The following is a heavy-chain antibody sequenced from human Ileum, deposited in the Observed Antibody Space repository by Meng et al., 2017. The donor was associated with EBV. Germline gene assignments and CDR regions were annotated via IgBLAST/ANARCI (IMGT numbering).Heavy chain of an antibody. Sequence: HVQLQGSGPGLVKPQWTLSPTCAVSGDSISSNNWWSWVRQHPGKGLEWIGEIYHSGSTNYNPSFKSRVTMSVDKSKNQISLNLSSVTAADTAVYYCASGRDYAWHSWGRRTLVTVSS. CDR1: GDSISSNNW. D-gene: IGHD4-17*01. V-gene: IGHV4-4*03. CDR2: IYHSGST. J-gene: IGHJ4*02. CDR3: ASGRDYAWHS.